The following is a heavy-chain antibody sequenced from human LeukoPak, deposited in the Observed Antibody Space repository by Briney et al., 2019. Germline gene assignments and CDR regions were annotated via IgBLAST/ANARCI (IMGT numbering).Heavy chain of an antibody. CDR3: ARDLGTYYYYYGMDV. CDR1: GYTFTSYA. CDR2: INTNTGNP. D-gene: IGHD1-26*01. Sequence: GASVKVSCKASGYTFTSYAMNWVRQAPGRGLEWMGWINTNTGNPTYAQGFTGRFVFSLDTSVSTAYLQISSLKAEDTAVYYCARDLGTYYYYYGMDVWGQGTTVTVSS. V-gene: IGHV7-4-1*02. J-gene: IGHJ6*02.